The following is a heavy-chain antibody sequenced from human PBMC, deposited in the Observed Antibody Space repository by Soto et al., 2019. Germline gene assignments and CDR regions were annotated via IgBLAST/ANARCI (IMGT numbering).Heavy chain of an antibody. CDR2: ISSTTNYI. Sequence: GALRLSCAASGFTFTRYSMNWVRQAPGKGLEWVSSISSTTNYIYYADSMKGRFTVSRDNAKNSVYLEMNSLSAEDTAVYYCARESEDLTSNFDYWGQGTLVTVSS. J-gene: IGHJ4*02. CDR3: ARESEDLTSNFDY. CDR1: GFTFTRYS. V-gene: IGHV3-21*01.